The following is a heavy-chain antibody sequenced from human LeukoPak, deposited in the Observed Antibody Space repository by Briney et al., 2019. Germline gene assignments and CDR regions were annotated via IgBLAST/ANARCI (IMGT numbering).Heavy chain of an antibody. V-gene: IGHV3-11*01. CDR1: EFTFSDYY. Sequence: SGGSLRLSCAASEFTFSDYYMYWIRQAPGKGLEWVSYISSSGSTMYYADSVEGRFTISRDNAKSSLYLQMNSLRAEDTAVYYCARAGGYGDYGVGYWGQGTLVTVSS. CDR3: ARAGGYGDYGVGY. D-gene: IGHD4-17*01. J-gene: IGHJ4*02. CDR2: ISSSGSTM.